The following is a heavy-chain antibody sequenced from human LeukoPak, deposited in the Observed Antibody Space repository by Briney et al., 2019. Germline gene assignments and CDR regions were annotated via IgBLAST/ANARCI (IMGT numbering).Heavy chain of an antibody. CDR3: AQKGYGSLTYFDS. D-gene: IGHD3-10*01. CDR2: ISGSGGST. Sequence: PGGSLRLSCAASGFTFSSYAMSWVRQAPGKGLEWVSGISGSGGSTYYADSVKGRFTISRDISKNTLYLQMNSLRAEDTAVYYCAQKGYGSLTYFDSWGQGTLVTVSS. CDR1: GFTFSSYA. J-gene: IGHJ4*02. V-gene: IGHV3-23*01.